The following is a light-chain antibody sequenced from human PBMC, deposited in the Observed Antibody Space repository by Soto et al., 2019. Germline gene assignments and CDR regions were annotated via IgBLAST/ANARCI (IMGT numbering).Light chain of an antibody. Sequence: DIQMTQSPSSVSASVGDRVTISFQASQGISRSLACYQHKPGKAPKFLIYAASSLQSGVPSRFSGSGFGTDFTLTISSLQPEDSTIYYCQQADTFPITFGQRRRLEI. CDR3: QQADTFPIT. CDR2: AAS. CDR1: QGISRS. V-gene: IGKV1D-12*01. J-gene: IGKJ5*01.